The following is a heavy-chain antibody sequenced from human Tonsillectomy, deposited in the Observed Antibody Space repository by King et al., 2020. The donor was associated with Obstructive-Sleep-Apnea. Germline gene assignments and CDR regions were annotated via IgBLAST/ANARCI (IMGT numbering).Heavy chain of an antibody. J-gene: IGHJ6*02. V-gene: IGHV4-31*03. D-gene: IGHD3/OR15-3a*01. CDR3: ARDGVGLDRGYYYYGMDV. CDR1: GGSISSGGYY. CDR2: IDYSGST. Sequence: QLQESGPGLVKPSQTLSLTCTVSGGSISSGGYYWSWIRQHPGKGLEWMGYIDYSGSTYYNPSLKSRVTISVDTSKNQFSLKLSSVTAADTAVYYCARDGVGLDRGYYYYGMDVWGQGTTVTVSS.